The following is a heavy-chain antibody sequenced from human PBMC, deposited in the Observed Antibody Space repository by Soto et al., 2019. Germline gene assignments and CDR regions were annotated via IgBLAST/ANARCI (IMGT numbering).Heavy chain of an antibody. CDR2: ISYDGSNK. J-gene: IGHJ6*02. V-gene: IGHV3-30*18. CDR1: GFTFSSYG. CDR3: AKIRGYSGYDHYYYYGMDV. D-gene: IGHD5-12*01. Sequence: QVQLVESGGGVVQPGRSLRLSCAASGFTFSSYGMHWVRQAPGKGLEGVAVISYDGSNKYYADSVKGRFTISRDNYKNTLYLQMNSLRAEDTAVYYCAKIRGYSGYDHYYYYGMDVWRQGATVTVSS.